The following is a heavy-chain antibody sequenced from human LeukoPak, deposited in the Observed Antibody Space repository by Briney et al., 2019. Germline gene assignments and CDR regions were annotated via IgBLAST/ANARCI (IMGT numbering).Heavy chain of an antibody. Sequence: SVKVSCKASGGTFSSYAISWVRQAPGQGLEWMGRIIPIFGTANYAQKFQGRVTITTDESTSTAYMELSSLRSEDTAVYYCARGYYYDSSGYPLWDYWGQGTLVTVSS. CDR1: GGTFSSYA. CDR3: ARGYYYDSSGYPLWDY. V-gene: IGHV1-69*05. J-gene: IGHJ4*02. CDR2: IIPIFGTA. D-gene: IGHD3-22*01.